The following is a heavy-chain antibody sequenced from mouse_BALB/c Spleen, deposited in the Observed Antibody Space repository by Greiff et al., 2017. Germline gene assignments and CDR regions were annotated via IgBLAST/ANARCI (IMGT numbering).Heavy chain of an antibody. J-gene: IGHJ3*01. V-gene: IGHV1-14*01. CDR2: INPYNDGT. D-gene: IGHD1-1*02. CDR3: ARGGPTTESWFAY. CDR1: GYTFTSYV. Sequence: VQLQQSGPELVKPGASVKMSCKASGYTFTSYVMHWVKQKPGQGLEWIGYINPYNDGTKYNEKFKGKATLTSDKSSSTAYMELSSLTSEDSAVYYCARGGPTTESWFAYGGQGTLVTVSA.